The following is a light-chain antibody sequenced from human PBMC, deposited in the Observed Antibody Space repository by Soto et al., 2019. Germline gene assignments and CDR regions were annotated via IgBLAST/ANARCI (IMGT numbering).Light chain of an antibody. CDR2: DAF. CDR1: QSISSY. CDR3: QQRSNRPPVT. V-gene: IGKV3-11*01. Sequence: IVMTHSPATLSVSPGEIATLSGTASQSISSYLAWYQQKPGQAPRLLIYDAFNRATGIPARFSSSGSGTDFTLTISRVEPEDFAVYYCQQRSNRPPVTFGQGTRLEIK. J-gene: IGKJ5*01.